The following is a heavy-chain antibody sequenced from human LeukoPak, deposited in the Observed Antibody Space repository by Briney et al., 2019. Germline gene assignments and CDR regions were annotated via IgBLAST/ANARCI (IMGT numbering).Heavy chain of an antibody. CDR1: GYTFTSYG. CDR3: ARVSPRDDCSSTSCYGNFDY. J-gene: IGHJ4*02. V-gene: IGHV1-18*04. D-gene: IGHD2-2*01. CDR2: ISANNGNT. Sequence: ASVKVSCKASGYTFTSYGISWVRQAPGQGLEWMGWISANNGNTNYAQKLQGRVTMTTDTSTSTAYMELRSLRSDDTAVYYCARVSPRDDCSSTSCYGNFDYWGQGTLVTVSS.